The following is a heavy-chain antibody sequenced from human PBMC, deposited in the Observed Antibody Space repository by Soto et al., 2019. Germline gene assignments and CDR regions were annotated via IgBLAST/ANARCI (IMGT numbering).Heavy chain of an antibody. CDR1: GFTFSSYG. CDR2: ISYDGSNK. D-gene: IGHD6-19*01. V-gene: IGHV3-30*18. J-gene: IGHJ4*02. CDR3: ANSMGSSGWFYPFDY. Sequence: QVQLVESGGGVVQPGRSLRLSCAASGFTFSSYGMHWVRQAPGKGLEWVAVISYDGSNKYYADSVKGRFTISRDNSKNTLYLQMNSLRAEDTAVYYCANSMGSSGWFYPFDYWGQGTLVTVSS.